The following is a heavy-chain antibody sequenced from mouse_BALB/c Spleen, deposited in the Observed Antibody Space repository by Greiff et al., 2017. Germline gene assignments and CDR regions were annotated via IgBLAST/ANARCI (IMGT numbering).Heavy chain of an antibody. CDR3: STMSTRWWDY. CDR1: GYTFTSYW. V-gene: IGHV1S81*02. J-gene: IGHJ4*01. CDR2: INPSNGRT. D-gene: IGHD2-4*01. Sequence: QVQLQQPGAELVKPGASVKLSCKASGYTFTSYWMHWVKQRPGQGLEWIGEINPSNGRTNYNEKFKSKATLTVDKSSSTAYMQLSSLTSEDSAVYYGSTMSTRWWDYWGEGTSVTVSS.